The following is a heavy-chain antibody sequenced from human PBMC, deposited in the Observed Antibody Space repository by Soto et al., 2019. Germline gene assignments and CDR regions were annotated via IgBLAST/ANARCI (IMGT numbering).Heavy chain of an antibody. J-gene: IGHJ4*02. D-gene: IGHD6-13*01. CDR2: ISWNSGSI. CDR3: AKALGIAAAVAFDY. V-gene: IGHV3-9*01. CDR1: GFTFDDYA. Sequence: EVQLVESGGGLVQPGRSLRLSCAASGFTFDDYAMHWVRQAPGKGLEWVSGISWNSGSISYADSVKGRFTISRDNAKNSLYLQMNSLRAEDTALYYCAKALGIAAAVAFDYWGQGTLVTVSS.